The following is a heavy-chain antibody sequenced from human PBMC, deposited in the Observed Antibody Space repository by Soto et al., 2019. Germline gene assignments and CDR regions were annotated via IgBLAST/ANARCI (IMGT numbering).Heavy chain of an antibody. V-gene: IGHV3-30-3*01. D-gene: IGHD5-18*01. J-gene: IGHJ4*02. CDR3: ARDLHTAREVDY. CDR2: ISYDGSNK. CDR1: GFTFSSYA. Sequence: QVQLVESGGGVVQPGRSLRLSCAASGFTFSSYAMHWVRQAPGKGLEWVAVISYDGSNKYYADSVKGRFTISRDNSKNTLYLQMNSLRAEDTAVYYCARDLHTAREVDYWGQGTLVTVSS.